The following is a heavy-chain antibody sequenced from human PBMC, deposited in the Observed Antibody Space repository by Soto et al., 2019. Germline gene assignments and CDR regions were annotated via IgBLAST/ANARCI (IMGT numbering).Heavy chain of an antibody. CDR3: ARDGSGYSWGFDP. J-gene: IGHJ5*02. CDR2: IYYSGST. Sequence: SETLSLTCTVSGGSISSGDYYWSWIRQPPGKGLEWIGYIYYSGSTYYNPSLKSRVTISVDTSKNQFSLKLSSVTAADTAVYYCARDGSGYSWGFDPWGQGTLVTVS. V-gene: IGHV4-30-4*01. D-gene: IGHD3-22*01. CDR1: GGSISSGDYY.